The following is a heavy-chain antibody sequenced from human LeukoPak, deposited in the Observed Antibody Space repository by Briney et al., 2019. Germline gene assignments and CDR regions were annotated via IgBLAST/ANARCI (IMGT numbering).Heavy chain of an antibody. D-gene: IGHD1-26*01. Sequence: GGSLRLSCAVSGFTFDDYAMHWVRQVPGKGLEWVSGINSDGSSTSYADSVKGRYTISRDNAKNTLYLQMNSLRAEDTAVYYCASGVVGATMDYWGQGTLVTVSS. CDR3: ASGVVGATMDY. V-gene: IGHV3-74*01. CDR1: GFTFDDYA. CDR2: INSDGSST. J-gene: IGHJ4*02.